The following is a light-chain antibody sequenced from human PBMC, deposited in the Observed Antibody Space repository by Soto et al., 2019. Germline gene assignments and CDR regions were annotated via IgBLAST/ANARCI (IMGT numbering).Light chain of an antibody. V-gene: IGKV3D-20*02. Sequence: ESVLTQSPGTLSLSPGEGATLSCRASQSVRRGYLAWYQQKPGQAPRLLIYGTSSRATGVPDRFSGSGSGTDFTLSISSLEPEDFAVYYCQQRTDRPPWTFGQGTKVDIK. CDR2: GTS. CDR1: QSVRRGY. CDR3: QQRTDRPPWT. J-gene: IGKJ1*01.